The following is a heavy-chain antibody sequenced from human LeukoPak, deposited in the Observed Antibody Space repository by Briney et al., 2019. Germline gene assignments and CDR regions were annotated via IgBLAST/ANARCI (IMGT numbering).Heavy chain of an antibody. Sequence: PGGSLRLSCAASGFTVSSSHMNWVRQAPGKGLEWVSVIYSGGNTYYTDSVKGRFTISRDNLKNTLYLQMNSLRAEDTAAYYCARFSSGWSLGYWGQGTLVTVSS. V-gene: IGHV3-53*01. J-gene: IGHJ4*02. CDR1: GFTVSSSH. D-gene: IGHD6-19*01. CDR3: ARFSSGWSLGY. CDR2: IYSGGNT.